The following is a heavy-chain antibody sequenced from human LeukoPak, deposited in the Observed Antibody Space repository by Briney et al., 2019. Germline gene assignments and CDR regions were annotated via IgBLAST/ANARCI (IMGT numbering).Heavy chain of an antibody. CDR1: GFTFSSYA. V-gene: IGHV1-69*06. D-gene: IGHD2-15*01. J-gene: IGHJ5*02. CDR3: ARALGADLVVVAATLWFDP. CDR2: IIPIFGTA. Sequence: GGSLRLSCAASGFTFSSYAISWVRQAPGQGLEWMGGIIPIFGTANYAQKFQGRVTITAGKSTSTAYMELSSLRSEDTAVYYCARALGADLVVVAATLWFDPWGQGTLVTVSS.